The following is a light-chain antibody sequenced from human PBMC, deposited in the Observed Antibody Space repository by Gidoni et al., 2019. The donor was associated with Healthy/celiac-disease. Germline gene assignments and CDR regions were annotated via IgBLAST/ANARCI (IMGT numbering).Light chain of an antibody. CDR2: DAS. CDR1: QSISIY. V-gene: IGKV3-11*01. Sequence: EIVLTQSPATLSLSPGERATLSCRTSQSISIYLAWYQQKPGQAPRLLIYDASNRATGIPARFSGSGSGTDFTLTISSLGPEDFAVYYCQQRSDWPPGFTFGPGTKVGIK. CDR3: QQRSDWPPGFT. J-gene: IGKJ3*01.